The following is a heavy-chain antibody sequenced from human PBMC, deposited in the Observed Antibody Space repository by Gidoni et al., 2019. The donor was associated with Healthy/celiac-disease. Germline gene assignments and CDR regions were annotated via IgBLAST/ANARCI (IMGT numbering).Heavy chain of an antibody. D-gene: IGHD3-22*01. Sequence: QVHIQQWGAGLLKPTETLSLTCAVYAGSFSGSYWSWVRQPPGKGLEWIGEINHSGSTNYNPSRKSRVTISVDTSKDQFSLKLSSVTAADTAVYYCAGGRVTMIVVVSEYYFDYWGQGTLVTVSS. CDR1: AGSFSGSY. V-gene: IGHV4-34*01. CDR3: AGGRVTMIVVVSEYYFDY. CDR2: INHSGST. J-gene: IGHJ4*02.